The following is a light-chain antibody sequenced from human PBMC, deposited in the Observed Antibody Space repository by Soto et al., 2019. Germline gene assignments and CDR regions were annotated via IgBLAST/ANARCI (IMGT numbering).Light chain of an antibody. CDR3: HRFNSYTL. CDR2: DAS. J-gene: IGKJ3*01. Sequence: AIQLTQSPSSLSASVGDRVTITCRASQGISSALAWYQQKPGKAPKLLIYDASSLESGVPSKFSGSGSGTYFTLTISILQPEDLTTYYGHRFNSYTLFGPGTNVAIK. CDR1: QGISSA. V-gene: IGKV1-13*02.